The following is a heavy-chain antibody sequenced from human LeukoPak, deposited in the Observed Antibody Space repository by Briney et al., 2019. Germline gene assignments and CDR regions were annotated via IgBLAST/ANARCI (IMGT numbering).Heavy chain of an antibody. J-gene: IGHJ4*02. Sequence: SETLSLTCTVSGGSISSGDYYWTWIRQPPGKGLEWIGYIYYSGSTYYNPSLKSRLTISVDTSKNQFSLKLSSVTAADTAVYFCARGVGSSWYGDWGQGTLVTAPS. CDR1: GGSISSGDYY. V-gene: IGHV4-30-4*01. D-gene: IGHD6-13*01. CDR3: ARGVGSSWYGD. CDR2: IYYSGST.